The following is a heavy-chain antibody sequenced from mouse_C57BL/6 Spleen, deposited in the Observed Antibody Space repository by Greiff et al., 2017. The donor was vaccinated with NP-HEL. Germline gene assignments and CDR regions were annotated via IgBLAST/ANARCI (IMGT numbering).Heavy chain of an antibody. CDR3: ARGGDGNYLAWFAY. CDR1: GYSITSGYY. J-gene: IGHJ3*01. D-gene: IGHD2-1*01. V-gene: IGHV3-6*01. CDR2: ISYDGSN. Sequence: EVQLQESGPGLVKPSQSLSLTCSVTGYSITSGYYWNWIRQFPGNKLEWMGYISYDGSNNYNPSLKNRISITRDTSKNQFFLKLNSVTTEDKATDYCARGGDGNYLAWFAYWGQGTLVTVSA.